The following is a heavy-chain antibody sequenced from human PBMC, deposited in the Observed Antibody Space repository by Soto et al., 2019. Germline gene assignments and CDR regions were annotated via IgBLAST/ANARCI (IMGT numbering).Heavy chain of an antibody. CDR3: ATDPIQRKDYYGSGSYYNGFDY. V-gene: IGHV1-24*01. D-gene: IGHD3-10*01. J-gene: IGHJ4*02. Sequence: ASVKVSCKVSGYTLTELSMHWVRQAPGKGLEWMGGFDPEDGETIYAQKFQGRVTMTEDTSTDTAYMELSSLRSEDTAVYYCATDPIQRKDYYGSGSYYNGFDYWGQGTLVTVSS. CDR2: FDPEDGET. CDR1: GYTLTELS.